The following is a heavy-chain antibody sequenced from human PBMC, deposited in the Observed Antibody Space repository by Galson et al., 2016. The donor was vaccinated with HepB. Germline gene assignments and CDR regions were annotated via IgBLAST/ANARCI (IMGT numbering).Heavy chain of an antibody. CDR2: ISETPGRT. J-gene: IGHJ4*02. CDR1: GFTFSNYP. Sequence: SLRLSCAASGFTFSNYPMDWVRQAPGKGLEWVSCISETPGRTYYADSVKGRFTISRDNTRNTLYLQMNSLRAEDTAVYYCVRDGLNQGNLDFWGQGTLAIVSS. CDR3: VRDGLNQGNLDF. V-gene: IGHV3-48*01. D-gene: IGHD3-10*01.